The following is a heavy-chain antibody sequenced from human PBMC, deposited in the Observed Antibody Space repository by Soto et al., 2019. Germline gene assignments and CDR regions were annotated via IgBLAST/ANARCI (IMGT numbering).Heavy chain of an antibody. Sequence: EVQLVESGGGLVQPGGSLRLSCAASGFTVSSSYMNWVRQAPGKGLEWVSLIYGGGSTYYADSVKGRFTISRDNSKNTLYLQMNSLRAEDTAVYYCARVPGGGILNYWGQGTLVTVSS. CDR1: GFTVSSSY. CDR3: ARVPGGGILNY. D-gene: IGHD2-15*01. J-gene: IGHJ4*02. CDR2: IYGGGST. V-gene: IGHV3-66*01.